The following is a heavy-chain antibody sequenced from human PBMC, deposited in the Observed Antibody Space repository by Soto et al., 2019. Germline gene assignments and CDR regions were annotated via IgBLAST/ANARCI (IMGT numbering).Heavy chain of an antibody. CDR2: IRSSGSTI. CDR3: ARDYYGSGSQYNPLDY. V-gene: IGHV3-11*01. CDR1: GFTFSDYY. J-gene: IGHJ4*02. D-gene: IGHD3-10*01. Sequence: PGGSLRLSCAASGFTFSDYYMSWIRQAPGKGLEWVSNIRSSGSTIYYADSVKGRFTISRDNAKNSLYLQMNSLRAEDTAVYYCARDYYGSGSQYNPLDYWGQGTLVTVSS.